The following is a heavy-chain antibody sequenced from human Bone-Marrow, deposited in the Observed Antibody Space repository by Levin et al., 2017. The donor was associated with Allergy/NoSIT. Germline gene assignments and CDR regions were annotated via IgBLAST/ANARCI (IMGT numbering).Heavy chain of an antibody. Sequence: SVKVSCKASGGTFSSYTISWVRQAPGQGLEWMGRIIPILGIANYAQKFQGRVTITADKSTSTAYMELSSLRSEDTAVYYCAREGVYCSGGSCYVNDLFDPWGQGTLVTVSS. CDR3: AREGVYCSGGSCYVNDLFDP. D-gene: IGHD2-15*01. CDR1: GGTFSSYT. J-gene: IGHJ5*02. CDR2: IIPILGIA. V-gene: IGHV1-69*04.